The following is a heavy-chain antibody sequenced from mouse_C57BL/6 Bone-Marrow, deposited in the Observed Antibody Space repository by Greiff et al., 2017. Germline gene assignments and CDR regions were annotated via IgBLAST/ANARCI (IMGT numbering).Heavy chain of an antibody. CDR1: GYTFTNYW. CDR2: IYPGGGYT. J-gene: IGHJ3*01. D-gene: IGHD1-1*01. CDR3: ATGSSPAWFAY. Sequence: VKLQESGAELVRPGTSVKMSCKASGYTFTNYWIGWAKQRPGHGLEWIGDIYPGGGYTNYNEKFKGKATLTADKSSSTAYMQFSSLTSEDSAIYYCATGSSPAWFAYWGQGTLVTVSA. V-gene: IGHV1-63*01.